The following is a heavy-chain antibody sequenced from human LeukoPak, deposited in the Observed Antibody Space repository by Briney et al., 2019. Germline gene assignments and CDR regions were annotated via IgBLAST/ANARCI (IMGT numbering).Heavy chain of an antibody. D-gene: IGHD6-19*01. J-gene: IGHJ1*01. CDR3: AGSSGWFWYFQH. CDR2: IYHSGST. Sequence: PSETLSLTCTVSGYSISSGYYWGWIRQPPGKGLEWIGSIYHSGSTYYNPSLKSRVTMSVDTSKNQFSLKLSSVTAADTAVYYCAGSSGWFWYFQHWGQGTLVTVSS. V-gene: IGHV4-38-2*02. CDR1: GYSISSGYY.